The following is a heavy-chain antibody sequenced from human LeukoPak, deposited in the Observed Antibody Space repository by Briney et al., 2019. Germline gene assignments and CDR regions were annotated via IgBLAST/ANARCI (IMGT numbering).Heavy chain of an antibody. J-gene: IGHJ5*02. V-gene: IGHV3-23*01. CDR1: GFTFSNYG. CDR3: ARVGITMVRGVIITGSWFDP. CDR2: ITGNGGTT. Sequence: GGTQRLSCAASGFTFSNYGMNWVRQAPGKGLEWVSGITGNGGTTYYADSVKGRSTISRDNSKNTVYLQMNSLRAEDTAVYYCARVGITMVRGVIITGSWFDPWGQGTLVTVSS. D-gene: IGHD3-10*01.